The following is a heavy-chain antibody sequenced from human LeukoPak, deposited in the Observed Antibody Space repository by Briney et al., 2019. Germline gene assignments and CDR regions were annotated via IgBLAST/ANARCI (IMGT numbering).Heavy chain of an antibody. V-gene: IGHV4-34*01. D-gene: IGHD1-26*01. CDR2: INHSGST. CDR3: ARAVSGYSGSYYVVFGHIRGGSIFDY. CDR1: GGSFSGYY. J-gene: IGHJ4*02. Sequence: KSSETLSLTCAVYGGSFSGYYWSWIRQPPGKGLEWIGEINHSGSTNYNPSLKSRVTISVDTSKNQFSLKLSSVTAAGTAVYYCARAVSGYSGSYYVVFGHIRGGSIFDYWGQGTLVTVSS.